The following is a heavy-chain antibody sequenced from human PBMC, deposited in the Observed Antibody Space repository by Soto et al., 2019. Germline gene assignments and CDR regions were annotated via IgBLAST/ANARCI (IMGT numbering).Heavy chain of an antibody. CDR2: ISYDGSNK. Sequence: QVQLVESGGGVVQPGRSLRLSCAASGFTFSSYGMHWVRQAPGKGLEWVAVISYDGSNKYYADSVKGRFTISRDNSKNTLNRKMNSRRAEDTAVYYCAKDRRPVYYESSGRARPVDNWFAPWGQGTLVTVSS. CDR3: AKDRRPVYYESSGRARPVDNWFAP. CDR1: GFTFSSYG. J-gene: IGHJ5*02. V-gene: IGHV3-30*18. D-gene: IGHD3-22*01.